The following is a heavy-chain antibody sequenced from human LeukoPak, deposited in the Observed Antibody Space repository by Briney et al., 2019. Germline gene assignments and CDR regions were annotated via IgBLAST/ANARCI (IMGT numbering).Heavy chain of an antibody. V-gene: IGHV4-59*07. Sequence: SDTLSLTCTVSVGSISSYYWSWIPQPPGKGVEGIGYFYYSGSTNYNPPLKSRVTISVDTSKNQFSLKLSSVTAADTAVYYCARTIIAAAGTNYFDYWGQGTLVTVSS. CDR3: ARTIIAAAGTNYFDY. CDR2: FYYSGST. CDR1: VGSISSYY. J-gene: IGHJ4*02. D-gene: IGHD6-13*01.